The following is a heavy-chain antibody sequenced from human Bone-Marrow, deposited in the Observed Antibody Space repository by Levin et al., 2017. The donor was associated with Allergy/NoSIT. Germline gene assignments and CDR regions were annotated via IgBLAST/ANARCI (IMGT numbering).Heavy chain of an antibody. CDR2: IQSNGKT. CDR3: ARDRFYSDSGSNFSWFDP. V-gene: IGHV3-74*01. D-gene: IGHD3-10*01. CDR1: GFTFSTYW. J-gene: IGHJ5*02. Sequence: PGGSLRLSCAASGFTFSTYWMHWVRQAPGKGLVWVSRIQSNGKTNYADSVKGRFTISRDNAKNTLYLQMNSLTVEDTDVYYCARDRFYSDSGSNFSWFDPWGQGTLVTVSS.